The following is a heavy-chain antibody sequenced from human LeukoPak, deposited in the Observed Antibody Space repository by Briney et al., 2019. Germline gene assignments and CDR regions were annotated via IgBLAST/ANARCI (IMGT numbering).Heavy chain of an antibody. CDR3: ATVSGGWYYYFDY. D-gene: IGHD6-19*01. CDR1: GYTLTELS. V-gene: IGHV1-24*01. CDR2: FDPEDGET. Sequence: ASVKVSCKVSGYTLTELSMHWVRQAPGKGLEWMGGFDPEDGETIYAQKFQGRVTMTEDTSTDTAYMELSSLRSEATAVYYCATVSGGWYYYFDYWGQGTLVTVSS. J-gene: IGHJ4*02.